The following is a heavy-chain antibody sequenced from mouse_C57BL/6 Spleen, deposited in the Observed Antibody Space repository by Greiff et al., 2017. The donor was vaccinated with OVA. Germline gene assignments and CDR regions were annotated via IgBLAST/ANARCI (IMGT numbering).Heavy chain of an antibody. CDR3: TRWDYGSSYGGYFDV. V-gene: IGHV1-5*01. Sequence: EVQLQESGTVLARPGASVKMSCKTSGYTFTSYWMHWVKQRPGQGLEWIVAIYPGNSDTSYNQKFKGKAKLTAVTSASTAYMELSSLTNEDSAVYYGTRWDYGSSYGGYFDVWGTGTTVTVSS. CDR2: IYPGNSDT. CDR1: GYTFTSYW. J-gene: IGHJ1*03. D-gene: IGHD1-1*01.